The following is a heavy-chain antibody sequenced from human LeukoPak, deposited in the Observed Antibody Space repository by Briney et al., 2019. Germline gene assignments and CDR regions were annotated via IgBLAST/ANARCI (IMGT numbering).Heavy chain of an antibody. D-gene: IGHD6-13*01. V-gene: IGHV4-59*08. CDR1: GGSISSSY. CDR2: IHYRGSI. J-gene: IGHJ5*02. Sequence: TSETLSLTCTVSGGSISSSYWSWIRQPPGKGLEWIGYIHYRGSIHYNPSLKSRVTISVDTCKNQFSLKLSSVTAADTAVYYCARQVTAAAGTNWFDPWGQGNLVTVSS. CDR3: ARQVTAAAGTNWFDP.